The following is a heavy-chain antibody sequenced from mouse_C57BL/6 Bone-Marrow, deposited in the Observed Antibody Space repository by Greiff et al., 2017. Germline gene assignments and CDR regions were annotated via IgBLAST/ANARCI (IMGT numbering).Heavy chain of an antibody. CDR1: GYAFSSSW. CDR3: ARGTPIYYYGSSAWFAY. D-gene: IGHD1-1*01. CDR2: IYPGDGDT. V-gene: IGHV1-82*01. Sequence: QVQLQQSGPELVKPGASVKISCKASGYAFSSSWMNWVKQRPGKGLEWIGRIYPGDGDTNYNGKFKGNATLTADKSSSTAYMQLSSLTSEDSAVYFCARGTPIYYYGSSAWFAYWGQGTLVTVSA. J-gene: IGHJ3*01.